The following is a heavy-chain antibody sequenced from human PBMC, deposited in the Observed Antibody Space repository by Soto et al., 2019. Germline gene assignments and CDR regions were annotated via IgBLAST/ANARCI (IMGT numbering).Heavy chain of an antibody. CDR2: MYHSGIT. CDR3: ARSMYSTSAQLYYGMDV. D-gene: IGHD6-6*01. Sequence: SETLSLTCAVSGYSIRSGYFRGWIRQPPGKGLEWIGSMYHSGITYYNLSLKSRATISVDTSKNQLSLKLSSATAADTAVYYCARSMYSTSAQLYYGMDVWGQGTTVTVSS. CDR1: GYSIRSGYF. V-gene: IGHV4-38-2*01. J-gene: IGHJ6*02.